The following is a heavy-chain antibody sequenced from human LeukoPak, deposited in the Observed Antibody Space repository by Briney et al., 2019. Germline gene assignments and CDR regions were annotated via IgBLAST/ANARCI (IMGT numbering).Heavy chain of an antibody. CDR1: GFTVSSNY. D-gene: IGHD1-26*01. CDR2: IYSGDNT. Sequence: GGSLRLSCAASGFTVSSNYMSWVRQAPGKGLEWVSVIYSGDNTYYADSVKGRFTISRDNSKNTLYLQMNSLRAEDTAVYYCARDQVLGVGAVDYWGQGTLVTVSS. J-gene: IGHJ4*02. CDR3: ARDQVLGVGAVDY. V-gene: IGHV3-53*01.